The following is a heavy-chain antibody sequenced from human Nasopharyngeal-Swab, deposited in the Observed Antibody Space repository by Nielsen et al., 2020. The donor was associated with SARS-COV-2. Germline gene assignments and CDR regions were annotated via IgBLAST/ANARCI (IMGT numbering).Heavy chain of an antibody. Sequence: SETLSLTCTVSGRSISSSSSYWGWIRQPTGKGLEWVGSIYYSGSTYYTPSLNSRVTISVDTSKSQFSLKLSSVTAADTAVYYCARGGDYVWGSYRNWYFDLWGRGTLVTVSS. D-gene: IGHD3-16*02. CDR3: ARGGDYVWGSYRNWYFDL. CDR2: IYYSGST. CDR1: GRSISSSSSY. J-gene: IGHJ2*01. V-gene: IGHV4-39*07.